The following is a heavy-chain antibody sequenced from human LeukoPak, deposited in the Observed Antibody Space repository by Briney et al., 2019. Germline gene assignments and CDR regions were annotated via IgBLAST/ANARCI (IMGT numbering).Heavy chain of an antibody. V-gene: IGHV4-34*01. CDR3: ARATYYYDSSGYKTSNWFDP. CDR1: GGSFSGYY. Sequence: SEILSLTCAVYGGSFSGYYWSWIRQPPGKGLEWIGEINHSGSTNYNPSLKSRVTISVDTSKNQFSLKLSSVTAADTAVYYCARATYYYDSSGYKTSNWFDPWGQGTLVTVSS. J-gene: IGHJ5*02. CDR2: INHSGST. D-gene: IGHD3-22*01.